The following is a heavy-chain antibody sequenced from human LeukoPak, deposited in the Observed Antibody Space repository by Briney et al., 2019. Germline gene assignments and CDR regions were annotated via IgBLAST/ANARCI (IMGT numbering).Heavy chain of an antibody. Sequence: PGGSLRLSCAASGFTFSNAWMSWVRQAPGKGLEWVGRIKSKTDGGTTDYAAPVKGRFTISRDDSKNTLYLQMNSLKTEDTAVHYCTTERGAINYFDYWGQGTLVTVSS. V-gene: IGHV3-15*01. CDR1: GFTFSNAW. CDR2: IKSKTDGGTT. J-gene: IGHJ4*02. CDR3: TTERGAINYFDY. D-gene: IGHD1-26*01.